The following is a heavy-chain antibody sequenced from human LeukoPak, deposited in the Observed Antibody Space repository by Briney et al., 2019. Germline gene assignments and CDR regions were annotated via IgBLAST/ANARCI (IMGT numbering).Heavy chain of an antibody. D-gene: IGHD3-10*01. CDR3: AKDTYYYGSGSSGFDY. CDR1: GFTFDDYA. CDR2: ISWNSGSI. J-gene: IGHJ4*02. Sequence: PGGSLRLSCAASGFTFDDYAMHWVRHAPGKGLEWVSGISWNSGSIGYADSVKGRFTISRDNAKNSLYLQMNSLRAEDTALYYCAKDTYYYGSGSSGFDYWGQGTLVTVSS. V-gene: IGHV3-9*01.